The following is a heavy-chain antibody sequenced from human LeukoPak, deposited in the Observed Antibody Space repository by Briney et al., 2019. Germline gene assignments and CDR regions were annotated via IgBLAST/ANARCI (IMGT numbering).Heavy chain of an antibody. V-gene: IGHV3-64*01. CDR2: ITSNGGST. CDR1: GFSFSNYA. J-gene: IGHJ3*02. Sequence: GGSLRLSCAASGFSFSNYAMHWVRQAPGKGLEYVSVITSNGGSTYYANSVKGRFAISRDNSKNTLYLQMGSLRAEDMAVYYCARGHVTVSAHDDAFDIWGQGTMVTVSS. CDR3: ARGHVTVSAHDDAFDI. D-gene: IGHD5/OR15-5a*01.